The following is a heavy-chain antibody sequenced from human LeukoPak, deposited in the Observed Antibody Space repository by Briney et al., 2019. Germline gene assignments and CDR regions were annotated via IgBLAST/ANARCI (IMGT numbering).Heavy chain of an antibody. J-gene: IGHJ6*02. Sequence: GASVKVSCKASGYTFTSYGISWVRQAPGQGLEWMGWISAYNGNTNYAQKLQGRVTMTTDTSTSTAYVELRSLRSDDTAVYYCARDSSSSADYYYGMDVWGQGTTVTVSS. CDR2: ISAYNGNT. CDR1: GYTFTSYG. CDR3: ARDSSSSADYYYGMDV. V-gene: IGHV1-18*01. D-gene: IGHD6-6*01.